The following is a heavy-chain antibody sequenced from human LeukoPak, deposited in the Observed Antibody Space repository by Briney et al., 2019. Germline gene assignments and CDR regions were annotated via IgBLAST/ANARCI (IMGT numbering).Heavy chain of an antibody. J-gene: IGHJ4*02. CDR2: IYYSGST. CDR3: ASTPHRYCSSTSCYTDY. Sequence: SETPSLTCTVSGGSISSYYWSWIRQPPGKGLEWIGYIYYSGSTNYNPSLKSRVTISVDTSKNQFSLKLSSVTAADTAVYYCASTPHRYCSSTSCYTDYWGQGTLVTVSS. CDR1: GGSISSYY. D-gene: IGHD2-2*02. V-gene: IGHV4-59*01.